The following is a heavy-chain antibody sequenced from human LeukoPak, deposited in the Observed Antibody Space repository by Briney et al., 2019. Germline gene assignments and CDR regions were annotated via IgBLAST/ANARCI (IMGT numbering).Heavy chain of an antibody. J-gene: IGHJ4*02. Sequence: GGSLRLSCVASGFTFSSHWMQWVRQAPGKGLVWVSRINSDGTTIDYADSVKGRFTISRDNAKNTLYLQMNSLRDEDTAVYYCARAGYYRFDYWGQGTLVTVSS. CDR3: ARAGYYRFDY. CDR1: GFTFSSHW. CDR2: INSDGTTI. V-gene: IGHV3-74*01. D-gene: IGHD2/OR15-2a*01.